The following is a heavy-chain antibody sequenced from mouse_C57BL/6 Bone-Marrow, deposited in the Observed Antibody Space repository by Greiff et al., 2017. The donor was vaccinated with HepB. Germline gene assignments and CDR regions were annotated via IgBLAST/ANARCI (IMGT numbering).Heavy chain of an antibody. J-gene: IGHJ4*01. Sequence: EVKVEESGGGLVQPKGSLKLSCAASGFTFNTYAMHWVRQAPGKGLEWVARIRSKSSNYATYYADSVKDRFTISRDDSQSLLYLQMNNLKTEDTAMYYCVRERQLRPHDYAMDYWGQGTSVTVSS. V-gene: IGHV10-3*01. CDR1: GFTFNTYA. D-gene: IGHD3-2*02. CDR3: VRERQLRPHDYAMDY. CDR2: IRSKSSNYAT.